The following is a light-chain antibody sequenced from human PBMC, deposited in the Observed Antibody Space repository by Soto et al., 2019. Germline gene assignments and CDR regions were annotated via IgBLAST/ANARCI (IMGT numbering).Light chain of an antibody. V-gene: IGKV3-15*01. J-gene: IGKJ4*01. Sequence: IVMTQSQATLSVSPGERATLSCRASQSVSSNLAWYQQKPGQAPRLLIYGASTRATGIPARFSGSGSGTEFTLTISSLQSEDFAVYYCQQYNNWPPLTFAGGTKVDIK. CDR2: GAS. CDR3: QQYNNWPPLT. CDR1: QSVSSN.